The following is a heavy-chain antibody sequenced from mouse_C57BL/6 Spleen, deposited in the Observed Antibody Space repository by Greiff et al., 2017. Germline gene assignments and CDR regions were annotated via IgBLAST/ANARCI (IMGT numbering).Heavy chain of an antibody. Sequence: QVQLQQPGAELVKPGASVTLSCKASGYTFTSYWLHWVKQRPGHGLEWIGMIHPNSGSTNYNEKFTCKATLTVDKSSSTAYMQLSSLTSEDSAIYYCARNYDGYFDYWGQGTTLTVAS. J-gene: IGHJ2*01. CDR2: IHPNSGST. V-gene: IGHV1-64*01. CDR3: ARNYDGYFDY. CDR1: GYTFTSYW. D-gene: IGHD2-1*01.